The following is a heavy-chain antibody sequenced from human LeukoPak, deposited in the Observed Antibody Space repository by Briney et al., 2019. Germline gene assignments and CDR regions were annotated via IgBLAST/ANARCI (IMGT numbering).Heavy chain of an antibody. Sequence: PSETLSLTCTVSGGSISSSSYYWGWIRQPPGKGLEWIGSIYYSGSTYYNPSLKSRVTISVDTSKNQFSLKLSSVTAADTAVYYCARVSTYSSGWYRNDYWYFDLWGRGTLVTVSS. V-gene: IGHV4-39*07. D-gene: IGHD6-19*01. J-gene: IGHJ2*01. CDR1: GGSISSSSYY. CDR3: ARVSTYSSGWYRNDYWYFDL. CDR2: IYYSGST.